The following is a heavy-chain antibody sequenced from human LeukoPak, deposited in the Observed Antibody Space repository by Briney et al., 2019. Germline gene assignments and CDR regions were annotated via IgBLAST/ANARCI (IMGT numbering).Heavy chain of an antibody. V-gene: IGHV4-39*01. CDR3: ARGRIGRIQLWFKHQFFDY. CDR1: GGSISSSSYY. D-gene: IGHD5-18*01. CDR2: IYYTRST. Sequence: SETLSLTCTVSGGSISSSSYYWGWIRQPPGKGLEWIGSIYYTRSTYYNPSLKSRVTISVDTSKNQFSLKLTSVTAADTAVYYCARGRIGRIQLWFKHQFFDYWGQGTLVTVSS. J-gene: IGHJ4*02.